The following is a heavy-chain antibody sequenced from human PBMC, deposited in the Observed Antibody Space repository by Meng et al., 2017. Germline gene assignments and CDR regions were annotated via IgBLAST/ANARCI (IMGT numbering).Heavy chain of an antibody. V-gene: IGHV3-7*01. J-gene: IGHJ4*02. CDR1: GFTFSSYW. D-gene: IGHD2-21*02. CDR2: IKQDGSEK. Sequence: GESLKISCAASGFTFSSYWMSWVRQAQGKGLEWVANIKQDGSEKYYVDSVKGRFTISRDNAKNSLYLQMNSLRAEDTAVYYCARAQHCGGDCYWQLDYWGQGTLVTVSS. CDR3: ARAQHCGGDCYWQLDY.